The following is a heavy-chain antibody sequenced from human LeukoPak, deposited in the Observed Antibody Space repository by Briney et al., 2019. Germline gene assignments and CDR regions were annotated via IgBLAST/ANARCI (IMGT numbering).Heavy chain of an antibody. D-gene: IGHD6-13*01. Sequence: GGSLRLSCAASGFTLSSYWMSWVRQAPGKGLEWVANIKQDGSEKYYVDSVKGRFTISRDNAKNSLYLQMNSLRAEDTAVYYCARASAPYSSSWTEYDAFDIWGQGTMVTVSS. CDR3: ARASAPYSSSWTEYDAFDI. J-gene: IGHJ3*02. CDR1: GFTLSSYW. V-gene: IGHV3-7*01. CDR2: IKQDGSEK.